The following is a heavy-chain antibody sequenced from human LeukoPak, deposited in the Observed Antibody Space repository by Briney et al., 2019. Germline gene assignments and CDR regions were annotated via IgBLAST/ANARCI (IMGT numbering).Heavy chain of an antibody. D-gene: IGHD3-22*01. CDR1: GYTFTNYD. V-gene: IGHV1-8*01. Sequence: GASVKVSCKASGYTFTNYDINWVRQATGQGLEWMGWMNPNSGNTGYAQKFQGRVTMTRNTSIGTAYMELSSLRYEDRAVYYCARVYYYDSSGSPNWFDPWGQGTLVTVSS. CDR3: ARVYYYDSSGSPNWFDP. CDR2: MNPNSGNT. J-gene: IGHJ5*02.